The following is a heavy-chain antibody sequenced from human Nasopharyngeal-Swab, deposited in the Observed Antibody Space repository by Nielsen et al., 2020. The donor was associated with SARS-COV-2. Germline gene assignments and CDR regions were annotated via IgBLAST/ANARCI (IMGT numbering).Heavy chain of an antibody. Sequence: GGSLRLSYAASGFTFSCCAMTWVRQAPGKGLEWVSAVSGRGDSTYYADSVKGRFTISRDNSKNTVYLQMNSLRAEDTAVYYCAKARGGNWIDPWGQGTLVTVSS. J-gene: IGHJ5*01. V-gene: IGHV3-23*01. D-gene: IGHD3-16*01. CDR2: VSGRGDST. CDR1: GFTFSCCA. CDR3: AKARGGNWIDP.